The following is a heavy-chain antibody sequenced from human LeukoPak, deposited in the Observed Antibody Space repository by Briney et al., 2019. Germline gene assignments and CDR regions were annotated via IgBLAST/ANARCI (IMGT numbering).Heavy chain of an antibody. CDR1: GYTFTSYG. J-gene: IGHJ2*01. V-gene: IGHV1-18*01. CDR3: ARAEPDIVATIIGWYFDL. Sequence: ASVKVSCKASGYTFTSYGISWVRQAPGQGLEWMGWISACNGNTNYAQKLQGRVTMTTDTSTSTAYMELRSLRSDDTAVYYCARAEPDIVATIIGWYFDLWGRGTLVTVSS. CDR2: ISACNGNT. D-gene: IGHD5-12*01.